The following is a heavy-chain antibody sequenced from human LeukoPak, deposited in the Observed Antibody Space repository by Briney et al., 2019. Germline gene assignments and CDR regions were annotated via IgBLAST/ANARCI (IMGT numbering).Heavy chain of an antibody. V-gene: IGHV4-4*07. Sequence: SETLSLTCTVSGGSISSYYWNWIRQPAGKGLELIGRIHTSGSTNYNPSPKSRVTMSVDTSKNQFSLKLSSVTAADTAVYYCARVICSGGSCRFDYWGQGTLVTVSS. CDR1: GGSISSYY. CDR2: IHTSGST. CDR3: ARVICSGGSCRFDY. D-gene: IGHD2-15*01. J-gene: IGHJ4*02.